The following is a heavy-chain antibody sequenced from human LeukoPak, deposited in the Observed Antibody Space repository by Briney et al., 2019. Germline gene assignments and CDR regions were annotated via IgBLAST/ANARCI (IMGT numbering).Heavy chain of an antibody. V-gene: IGHV4-61*01. CDR2: IYYTGST. CDR1: GGSVSSISSY. Sequence: ETLSLTCPVSGGSVSSISSYWSWNRQAPGKGLEWIGYIYYTGSTNYNPSLKSRVTISVDTSKSQFSLRLSSVTAADTAVYYCARGILVRPFDYCGQGTLVTVSS. CDR3: ARGILVRPFDY. D-gene: IGHD6-13*01. J-gene: IGHJ4*02.